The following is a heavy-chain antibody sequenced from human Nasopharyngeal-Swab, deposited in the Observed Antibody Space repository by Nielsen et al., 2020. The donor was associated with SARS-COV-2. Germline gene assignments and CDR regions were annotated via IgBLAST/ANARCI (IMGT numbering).Heavy chain of an antibody. CDR1: GYTPPELS. CDR2: FDTEDGET. V-gene: IGHV1-24*01. J-gene: IGHJ5*02. D-gene: IGHD3-10*01. CDR3: ATGGIVTSNWFDP. Sequence: ASVKVSCQVSGYTPPELSMHWVRQAPGKGLEWMGGFDTEDGETIYAQKFQGRVTMTEDTSTDTAYMELSSLRSEDTAVYYCATGGIVTSNWFDPWGQGTLVTVSS.